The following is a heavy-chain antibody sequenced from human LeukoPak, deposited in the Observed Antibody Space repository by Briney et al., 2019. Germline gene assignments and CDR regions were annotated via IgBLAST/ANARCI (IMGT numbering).Heavy chain of an antibody. Sequence: GGSLRLSCAASGFTFSSYSMNWVRQAPGKGLEWVSSISSSSSYIYYADSVKGRFTISRDNAKNSLYLQMNSLRAEDTAVYYCARDHGIAVAGTAFDYWGQGTLVTVSS. CDR2: ISSSSSYI. D-gene: IGHD6-19*01. CDR1: GFTFSSYS. V-gene: IGHV3-21*01. CDR3: ARDHGIAVAGTAFDY. J-gene: IGHJ4*02.